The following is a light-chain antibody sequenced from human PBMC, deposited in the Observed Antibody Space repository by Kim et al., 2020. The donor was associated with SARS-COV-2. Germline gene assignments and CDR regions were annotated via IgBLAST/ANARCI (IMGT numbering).Light chain of an antibody. CDR3: SSYTPSQTLL. Sequence: GQYITTSCTSSNSDLFVYNWVYWYQQPTGKAPKVLIYDVHNRPSGVSNRFSGSKSGDTASLTISGLQAEDEADYYCSSYTPSQTLLFGGGTQLTVL. CDR2: DVH. V-gene: IGLV2-14*03. CDR1: NSDLFVYNW. J-gene: IGLJ3*02.